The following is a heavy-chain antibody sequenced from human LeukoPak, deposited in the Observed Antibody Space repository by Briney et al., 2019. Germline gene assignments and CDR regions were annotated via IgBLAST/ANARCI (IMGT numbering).Heavy chain of an antibody. Sequence: GASVKVSCKASGYTFTSYAMNWVRQAPGQGLEWMGWINPNSGGTNYAQKFQGRVTMTRDTSISTAYMELSRLRSDDTAVYYCARERRLIAVAWLDSWGQGTLVTVSS. CDR1: GYTFTSYA. V-gene: IGHV1-2*02. D-gene: IGHD6-19*01. CDR2: INPNSGGT. J-gene: IGHJ4*02. CDR3: ARERRLIAVAWLDS.